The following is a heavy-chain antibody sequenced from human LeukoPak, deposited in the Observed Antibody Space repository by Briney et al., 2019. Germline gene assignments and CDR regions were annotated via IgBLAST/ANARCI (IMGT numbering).Heavy chain of an antibody. Sequence: PGGSLRLSCAASGCTFSTYWMHWVRQAPGKGLVWVSRTNNDGSSTVYADSVKGRFTISRDNAKNTLYLQMNSLRAEDTAVYYCARDLFYDSSGYYASDSWGQGTLVTVSS. CDR1: GCTFSTYW. J-gene: IGHJ4*02. CDR2: TNNDGSST. D-gene: IGHD3-22*01. CDR3: ARDLFYDSSGYYASDS. V-gene: IGHV3-74*01.